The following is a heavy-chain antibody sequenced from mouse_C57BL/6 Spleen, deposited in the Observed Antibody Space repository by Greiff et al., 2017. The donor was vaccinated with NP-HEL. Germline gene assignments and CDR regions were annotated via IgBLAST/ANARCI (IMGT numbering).Heavy chain of an antibody. Sequence: QLQQPGAELVKPGASVKLSCKASGYTFTSYWMHWVKQRPGQGLEWIGMIHPNSGSTNYNEKFKSKATLTVDKSSSTAYMQLSSLTSEDSAVYYCARSDYYGSSPAWFAYWGQGTLVTVSA. D-gene: IGHD1-1*01. J-gene: IGHJ3*01. V-gene: IGHV1-64*01. CDR2: IHPNSGST. CDR1: GYTFTSYW. CDR3: ARSDYYGSSPAWFAY.